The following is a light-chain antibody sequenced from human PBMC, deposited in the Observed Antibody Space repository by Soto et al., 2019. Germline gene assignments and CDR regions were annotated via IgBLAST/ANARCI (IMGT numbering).Light chain of an antibody. CDR3: AAWDDRLNGYV. CDR2: SDN. V-gene: IGLV1-44*01. Sequence: QSVLTQPPSASGTPGQRVTLSCSGSRSNIGSNTVNWYQQLPGTAPKLLIYSDNQRPSGVPDRFSGSKSGTSASLAISGLQPGDEADYYCAAWDDRLNGYVFGTGTKLTVL. J-gene: IGLJ1*01. CDR1: RSNIGSNT.